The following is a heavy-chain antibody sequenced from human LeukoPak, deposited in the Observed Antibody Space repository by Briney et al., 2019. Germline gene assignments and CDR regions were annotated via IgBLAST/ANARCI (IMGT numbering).Heavy chain of an antibody. Sequence: SETLSLTCAVSGGSISSSNWWSWVRQPPGKGLEWIGEIYHSGSTNYNPSLKSRVTISVDTSKNQFSLRLSSVTAADTAVYYCARLDTTMVMGYYYYNGLDVWGQGTAVTVSS. CDR1: GGSISSSNW. V-gene: IGHV4-4*02. CDR2: IYHSGST. CDR3: ARLDTTMVMGYYYYNGLDV. J-gene: IGHJ6*02. D-gene: IGHD5-18*01.